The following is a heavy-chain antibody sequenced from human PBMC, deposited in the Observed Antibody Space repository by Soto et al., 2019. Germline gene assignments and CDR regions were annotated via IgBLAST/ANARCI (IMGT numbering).Heavy chain of an antibody. Sequence: QVQLVQSGAEVKKPGASVKVSCKASGYAFTTYGFSWVRQAPGQGLEWMGWISAYNGNTNYAQKFQGRVTLSTDTSTSTAYMELRSLSADDTAGYYCAREGQLGYWGQGTLVTVSS. J-gene: IGHJ4*02. D-gene: IGHD6-6*01. CDR2: ISAYNGNT. V-gene: IGHV1-18*01. CDR1: GYAFTTYG. CDR3: AREGQLGY.